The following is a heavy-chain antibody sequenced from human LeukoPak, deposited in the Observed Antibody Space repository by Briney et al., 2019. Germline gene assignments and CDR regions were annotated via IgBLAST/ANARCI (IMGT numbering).Heavy chain of an antibody. Sequence: ASVKVSCKASGYTFTGYYMHWVRQAPGQGLEWMGWINPNSGGTNYAQKFQRRVTMTRDTSFSTAYIELSSLSSDETAVYYCAISRGDSRRVIGVYDSSGYPFDYWGQGTLVTVSS. CDR1: GYTFTGYY. CDR3: AISRGDSRRVIGVYDSSGYPFDY. D-gene: IGHD3-22*01. V-gene: IGHV1-2*02. J-gene: IGHJ4*02. CDR2: INPNSGGT.